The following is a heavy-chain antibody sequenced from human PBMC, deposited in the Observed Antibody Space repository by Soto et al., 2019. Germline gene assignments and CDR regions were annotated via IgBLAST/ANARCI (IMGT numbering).Heavy chain of an antibody. D-gene: IGHD4-4*01. CDR1: GGSISSGGYS. V-gene: IGHV4-30-2*01. Sequence: QLQLQESGSGLVKPSQTLSLTCAVSGGSISSGGYSWSWIRQPPGKGLAWIGYIYHSGSTYYNPSLQSRVTISVDRSKNQFSLKLSTVTAADTAVYYCAGYSNDDGEGWFDPWGQGTLVTVSS. CDR3: AGYSNDDGEGWFDP. CDR2: IYHSGST. J-gene: IGHJ5*02.